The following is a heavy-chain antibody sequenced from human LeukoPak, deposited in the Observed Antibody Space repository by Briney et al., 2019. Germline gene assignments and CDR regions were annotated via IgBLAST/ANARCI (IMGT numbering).Heavy chain of an antibody. CDR3: ARFHTFGYYDFWSGFYYFDY. V-gene: IGHV4-59*01. D-gene: IGHD3-3*01. CDR2: IYYSGST. J-gene: IGHJ4*02. CDR1: GGSISSYY. Sequence: PSETMSLTCTVYGGSISSYYWSWIRQPPGKGLEWIGYIYYSGSTKYNPSLKSRVTISVDTSKIQFSLKLSSVTAADTAVYYCARFHTFGYYDFWSGFYYFDYWGQGTLVTVSS.